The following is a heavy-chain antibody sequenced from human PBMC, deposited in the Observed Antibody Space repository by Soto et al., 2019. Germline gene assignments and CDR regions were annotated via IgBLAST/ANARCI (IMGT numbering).Heavy chain of an antibody. V-gene: IGHV4-59*08. CDR3: ARRYGYYFDY. D-gene: IGHD4-17*01. J-gene: IGHJ4*02. Sequence: QVQLQESGPGLVKPSETLSLTCTVSGGSISSYYWSWIRQPPGKGLEWIGYIYYSGSTNHNPALKSRVTISVATSKNQLSLKLSSVTAADTAVYYCARRYGYYFDYWGQGTLVTVSS. CDR1: GGSISSYY. CDR2: IYYSGST.